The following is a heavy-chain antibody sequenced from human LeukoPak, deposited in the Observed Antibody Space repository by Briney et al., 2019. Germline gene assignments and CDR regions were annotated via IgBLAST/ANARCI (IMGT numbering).Heavy chain of an antibody. D-gene: IGHD3-10*01. Sequence: PSETLSLTCTVSVGSISSYYWSWIRQPPGKGLEWIGYIYYSGSTNYNPSLKSRVTISVDTSKNQFSLKLSSVTAADTAVYYCAPADHGAGYYFDYWGQGTLVTVSS. CDR3: APADHGAGYYFDY. J-gene: IGHJ4*02. CDR1: VGSISSYY. V-gene: IGHV4-59*01. CDR2: IYYSGST.